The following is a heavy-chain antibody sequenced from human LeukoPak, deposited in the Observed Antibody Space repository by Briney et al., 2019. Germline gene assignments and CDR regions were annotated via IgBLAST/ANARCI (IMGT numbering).Heavy chain of an antibody. CDR1: GFTFSSYW. D-gene: IGHD3-16*01. J-gene: IGHJ4*02. CDR3: ARVTPKGGFDY. CDR2: IKQDGSEK. V-gene: IGHV3-7*01. Sequence: QPGGSLRLSCAASGFTFSSYWMRWVRQAQGKGLEWVANIKQDGSEKYYVDSVKGRFTISRDNAKNSLYLQMNSLRAEDTAVYYCARVTPKGGFDYWGQGTLVTVSS.